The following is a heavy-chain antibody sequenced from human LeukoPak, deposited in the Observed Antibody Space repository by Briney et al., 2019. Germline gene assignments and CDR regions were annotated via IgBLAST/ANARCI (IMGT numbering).Heavy chain of an antibody. Sequence: GASVKVSCKASGYTFTGYYMHWVRQAPGQGLEWMGWINPNSGGTNYAQKFQGRVTMTRDTSISIAYMELSRLRSDDTAVYYCARDGCSSTSCWWGNIWFDPWGQGTLVTVSS. CDR3: ARDGCSSTSCWWGNIWFDP. V-gene: IGHV1-2*02. D-gene: IGHD2-2*01. J-gene: IGHJ5*02. CDR1: GYTFTGYY. CDR2: INPNSGGT.